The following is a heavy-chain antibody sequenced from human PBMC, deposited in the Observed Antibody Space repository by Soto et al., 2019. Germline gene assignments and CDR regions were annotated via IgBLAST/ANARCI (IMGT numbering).Heavy chain of an antibody. Sequence: SLTCTVSGGSISNTADYWAWIRQPPGKGLEWIGSIYYGGTTYYNPSLNSRVTVSADTSKNQFSLRLSSVTAADTAVYYCGRRSLLVAPTWGQGILVTVSS. CDR2: IYYGGTT. J-gene: IGHJ4*02. CDR1: GGSISNTADY. V-gene: IGHV4-39*01. CDR3: GRRSLLVAPT. D-gene: IGHD2-21*01.